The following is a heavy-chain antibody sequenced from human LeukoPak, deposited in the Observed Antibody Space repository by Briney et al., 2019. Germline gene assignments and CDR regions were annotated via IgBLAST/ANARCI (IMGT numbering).Heavy chain of an antibody. CDR1: GGSISSSSYY. CDR2: IYYSGST. D-gene: IGHD6-13*01. Sequence: PSETLSLTCTVSGGSISSSSYYWGWIREPPGKGLEWIGSIYYSGSTYYNPSLKSRVTISVDTSKNQFSLKLSSVTAADTAVYYCARLSAAAATDYRGQGTLVTVSS. J-gene: IGHJ4*02. CDR3: ARLSAAAATDY. V-gene: IGHV4-39*01.